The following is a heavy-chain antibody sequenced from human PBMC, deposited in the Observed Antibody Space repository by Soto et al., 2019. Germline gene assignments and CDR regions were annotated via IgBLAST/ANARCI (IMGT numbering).Heavy chain of an antibody. CDR3: ARLTWNYWGYFDY. V-gene: IGHV5-51*01. CDR1: GYSFNNYW. J-gene: IGHJ4*01. Sequence: PGESLKISCKGSGYSFNNYWIGWVRQMPGKGLEWMGSIYPGDSDIRYSPSFRGQVSISADKSISAAYLQWSSLRASDTAMYYCARLTWNYWGYFDYWGQGTMVTVSS. CDR2: IYPGDSDI. D-gene: IGHD1-7*01.